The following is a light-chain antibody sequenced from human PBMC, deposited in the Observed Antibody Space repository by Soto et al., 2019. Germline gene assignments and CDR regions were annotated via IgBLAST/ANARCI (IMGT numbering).Light chain of an antibody. CDR3: SSYTSSSTLKV. CDR2: DVS. CDR1: SSDFGGYNY. J-gene: IGLJ3*02. Sequence: QSVLTQPASVSGSPGQSITISCTGTSSDFGGYNYVSWYQQHPGKAPKLMIYDVSNRPSGVSNRFSGSKSGNTASLTISGLQAEDEADYYCSSYTSSSTLKVFGGGTQLTVL. V-gene: IGLV2-14*01.